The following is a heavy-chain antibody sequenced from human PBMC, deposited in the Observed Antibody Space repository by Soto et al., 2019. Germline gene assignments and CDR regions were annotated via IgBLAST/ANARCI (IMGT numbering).Heavy chain of an antibody. CDR3: ARGWRSSWYSPHPYYFDY. CDR1: GGSISSGGYY. D-gene: IGHD6-13*01. J-gene: IGHJ4*02. Sequence: SETLSLTCTVSGGSISSGGYYWSWIRQHPGKGLEWIGEIYYSGSTNYNPSLKSRVTISVDTSKNQFSLKLSSVTAADTAVYYCARGWRSSWYSPHPYYFDYWGQGTLVTVSS. V-gene: IGHV4-31*03. CDR2: IYYSGST.